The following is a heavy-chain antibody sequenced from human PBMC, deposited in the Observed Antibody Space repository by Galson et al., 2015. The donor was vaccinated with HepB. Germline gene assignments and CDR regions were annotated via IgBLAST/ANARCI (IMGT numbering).Heavy chain of an antibody. CDR2: IRSKASGHAT. J-gene: IGHJ4*02. Sequence: SLRLSCAASGFTFSGSAIHWVRLASGKGLEWVGRIRSKASGHATAYDASLQGRFTISRDDSKNTAYLHMNSLKTEDTAVYYCARLGDLSGYSSLWGQGTLVTVSS. V-gene: IGHV3-73*01. D-gene: IGHD2-15*01. CDR3: ARLGDLSGYSSL. CDR1: GFTFSGSA.